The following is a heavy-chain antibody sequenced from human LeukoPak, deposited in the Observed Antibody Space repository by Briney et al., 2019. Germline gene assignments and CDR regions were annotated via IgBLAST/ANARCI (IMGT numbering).Heavy chain of an antibody. Sequence: SETLSLTCTVSGGSISSGDYYWSWIRQPPGKGLEWIGYIYYSGSTYYNPSLKSRVTISVDTSKNQFSLKLSSVTAADTAVYFCARASTYYYDSRGYLPTHRFDYWGQGILVTVSS. J-gene: IGHJ4*02. CDR1: GGSISSGDYY. V-gene: IGHV4-30-4*02. CDR2: IYYSGST. CDR3: ARASTYYYDSRGYLPTHRFDY. D-gene: IGHD3-22*01.